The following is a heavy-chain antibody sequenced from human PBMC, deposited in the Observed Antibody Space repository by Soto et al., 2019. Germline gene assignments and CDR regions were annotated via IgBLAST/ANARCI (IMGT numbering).Heavy chain of an antibody. V-gene: IGHV3-48*01. CDR1: EVTSRTCG. D-gene: IGHD3-16*01. J-gene: IGHJ6*01. CDR3: AREGEYFFLLDGGRRYQLYY. Sequence: GGSSRDCWAGSEVTSRTCGLNVCRLPPEKGMEWVSYISISSITIYYADSVKGRFTISRDNPKNSLYLQMNSLRAEDTAVYYCAREGEYFFLLDGGRRYQLYY. CDR2: ISISSITI.